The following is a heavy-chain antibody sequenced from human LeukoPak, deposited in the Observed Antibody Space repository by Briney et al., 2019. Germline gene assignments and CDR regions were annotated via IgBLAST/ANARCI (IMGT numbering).Heavy chain of an antibody. D-gene: IGHD1-1*01. CDR1: GGSISSSSYY. CDR2: IYYSGST. CDR3: ARQLEYYYYMDV. Sequence: KPSETLSLTCTVSGGSISSSSYYWGWIRQPPGKGLEWIGSIYYSGSTYYNPPLKSRVTISVDTSKNQFSLKLSSVTAADTAVYYCARQLEYYYYMDVWGEGTTVTVSS. V-gene: IGHV4-39*01. J-gene: IGHJ6*03.